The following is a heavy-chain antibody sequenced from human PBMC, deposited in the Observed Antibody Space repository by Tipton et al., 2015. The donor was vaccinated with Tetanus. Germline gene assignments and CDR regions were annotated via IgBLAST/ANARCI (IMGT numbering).Heavy chain of an antibody. J-gene: IGHJ4*02. CDR2: IYYTAHT. Sequence: TLSLTCTVSGASINAGGYLWTWVRPQPGKALEWIGQIYYTAHTTYHPSLDSRVTISVDTAKNQFSLRLTSVTPPDAAVYFCARGFPRAPFSLASWGQGKPVTVSS. CDR1: GASINAGGYL. V-gene: IGHV4-31*03. D-gene: IGHD2-21*01. CDR3: ARGFPRAPFSLAS.